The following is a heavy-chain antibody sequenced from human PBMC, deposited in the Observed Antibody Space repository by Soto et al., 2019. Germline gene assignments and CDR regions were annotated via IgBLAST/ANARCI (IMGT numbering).Heavy chain of an antibody. CDR1: GFTFSSYW. Sequence: EVLLVESGGGLVQPGESLRLSCAASGFTFSSYWMTWVRQAPGKGLEWVANIKQGESEKYYVDSVKGRFTISRDNAKNSLYLQMNSLRAEDTAVYFCARYPVRGRFDSWGQGTLVTVSS. V-gene: IGHV3-7*01. CDR3: ARYPVRGRFDS. CDR2: IKQGESEK. J-gene: IGHJ5*01. D-gene: IGHD3-16*01.